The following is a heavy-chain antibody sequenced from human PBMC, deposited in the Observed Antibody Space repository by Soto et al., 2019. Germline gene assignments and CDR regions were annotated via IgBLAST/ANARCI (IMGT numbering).Heavy chain of an antibody. CDR2: IYYTGSA. CDR1: SGSFSSADYY. D-gene: IGHD1-26*01. Sequence: VQLQESGPGLVKPSQTLSLTCTVSSGSFSSADYYWSWIRQPPGKGLEWIGYIYYTGSAYYNPSLKSRVTMSVDTSKNQFSLKVTSVTAADTAVYYCASGGSSNWFDPWGQGTLVTVSS. CDR3: ASGGSSNWFDP. J-gene: IGHJ5*02. V-gene: IGHV4-30-4*01.